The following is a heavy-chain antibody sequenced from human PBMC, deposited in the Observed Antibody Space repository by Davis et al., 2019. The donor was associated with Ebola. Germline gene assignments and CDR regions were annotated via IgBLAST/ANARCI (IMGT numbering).Heavy chain of an antibody. CDR1: GYTFTSYA. J-gene: IGHJ2*01. CDR3: ASTRYCSSTSCQFWYFGL. V-gene: IGHV1-3*01. Sequence: AASVKVSCKASGYTFTSYAMHWVRQAPGQRLEWMGWINAGNGNTKYSQKFQGRVTITRDTSASTAYMELSSLRSEDTAVYYCASTRYCSSTSCQFWYFGLWGRGTLATVSS. D-gene: IGHD2-2*01. CDR2: INAGNGNT.